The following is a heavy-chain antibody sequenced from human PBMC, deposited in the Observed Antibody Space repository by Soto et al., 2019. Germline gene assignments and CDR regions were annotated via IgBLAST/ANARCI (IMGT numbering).Heavy chain of an antibody. J-gene: IGHJ4*02. Sequence: QMQLVESGGGLVKPGGSLRLSCAASGFNFSDYYMTWIRQAPGKGLEWISYISTSGRDTEYADSVKGRFLISRDNAKRSLYLQMNSLRVEDTAVYYCARWLEVLTTSDSRGQGTLVTVSS. CDR1: GFNFSDYY. CDR2: ISTSGRDT. V-gene: IGHV3-11*06. CDR3: ARWLEVLTTSDS. D-gene: IGHD3-22*01.